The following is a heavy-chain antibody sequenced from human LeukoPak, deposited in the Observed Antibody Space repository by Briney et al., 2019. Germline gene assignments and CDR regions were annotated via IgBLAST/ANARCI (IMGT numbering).Heavy chain of an antibody. D-gene: IGHD1-26*01. CDR2: IHYSGST. J-gene: IGHJ3*02. Sequence: SETLSLTCTVSGGSIRSYYWSWIRQPPGKGLEWIGYIHYSGSTNYCPSLKSRVTISVDTSKNQFSLKLNSVTAADAAVYYCARAYYSGSSSYAFDSWGQGTMVTVSS. V-gene: IGHV4-59*01. CDR1: GGSIRSYY. CDR3: ARAYYSGSSSYAFDS.